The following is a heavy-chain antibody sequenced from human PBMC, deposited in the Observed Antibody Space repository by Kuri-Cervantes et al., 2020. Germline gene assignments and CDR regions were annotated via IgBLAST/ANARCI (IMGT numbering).Heavy chain of an antibody. J-gene: IGHJ5*02. Sequence: GESLKISCAASGFTFSSYSMNWVRQAPGKGLEWVSSISSSSSYIYYADSVKGRFTISRDNAKNSLYLQMSSLRAEDTAVYYCARYSSGWWNWFDPWGQGTLVTVSS. V-gene: IGHV3-21*03. CDR3: ARYSSGWWNWFDP. CDR2: ISSSSSYI. D-gene: IGHD6-19*01. CDR1: GFTFSSYS.